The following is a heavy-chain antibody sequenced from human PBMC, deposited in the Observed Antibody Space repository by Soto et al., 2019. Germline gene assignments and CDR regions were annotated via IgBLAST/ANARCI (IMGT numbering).Heavy chain of an antibody. Sequence: GESLKISCKGSGYSFTSYWIGWVRQMPGKGLEWMGIIYPGDSDTRYSPSFQGQVTISADKSISTAYLQWSSLKASDTAMYYCARLAGSQYPSDCFDYWGQGTLVTVSS. V-gene: IGHV5-51*01. CDR1: GYSFTSYW. J-gene: IGHJ4*02. CDR3: ARLAGSQYPSDCFDY. CDR2: IYPGDSDT.